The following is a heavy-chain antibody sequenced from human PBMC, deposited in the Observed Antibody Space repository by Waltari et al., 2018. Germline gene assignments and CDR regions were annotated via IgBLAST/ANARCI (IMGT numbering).Heavy chain of an antibody. CDR3: ATFLGADAFDI. V-gene: IGHV2-5*01. J-gene: IGHJ3*02. D-gene: IGHD3-3*01. CDR1: GFSLSTSGVG. CDR2: IYWNDDK. Sequence: QITLKESGPTLVKPTQTLTLTCTFSGFSLSTSGVGVGWIRQPPGKALEWLALIYWNDDKRYSPSLKSRLTITKDTAKNQVVLTMTNMDPVDTATYYCATFLGADAFDIWGQGTMVTVSS.